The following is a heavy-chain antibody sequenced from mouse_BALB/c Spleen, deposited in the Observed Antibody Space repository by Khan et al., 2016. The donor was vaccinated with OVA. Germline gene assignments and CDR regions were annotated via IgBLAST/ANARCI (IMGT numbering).Heavy chain of an antibody. CDR2: ISTYSGNT. V-gene: IGHV1S137*01. J-gene: IGHJ2*01. Sequence: QVQLQQSGPELVRPGVSGKISCKGSGYTFTDYAMHWVKQSHAKSLEWIGLISTYSGNTNYKQKFKGKATMTVDKSSSTAYMELARLTSEDSAIYSGTRPAYDGYYDYWGQGTTLTVSS. CDR1: GYTFTDYA. CDR3: TRPAYDGYYDY. D-gene: IGHD2-3*01.